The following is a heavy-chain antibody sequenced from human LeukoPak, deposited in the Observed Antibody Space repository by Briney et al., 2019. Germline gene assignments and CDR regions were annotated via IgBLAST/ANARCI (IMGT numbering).Heavy chain of an antibody. J-gene: IGHJ5*02. CDR1: PPPFSSYA. D-gene: IGHD3-10*01. Sequence: SVKLSCKAAPPPFSSYAISWVRQAPGQGLEWMGRIIPIFDTTNYAQNFQGRVRLSTDESTSTAYMEVSSLRSEDTAVYYCARDAPPGVRGVIRWFDPWGQGTLVTVSS. CDR3: ARDAPPGVRGVIRWFDP. V-gene: IGHV1-69*05. CDR2: IIPIFDTT.